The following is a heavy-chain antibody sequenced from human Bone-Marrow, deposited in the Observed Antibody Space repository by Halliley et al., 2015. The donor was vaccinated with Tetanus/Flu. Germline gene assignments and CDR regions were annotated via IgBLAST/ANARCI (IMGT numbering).Heavy chain of an antibody. CDR2: PSDSTT. J-gene: IGHJ4*02. Sequence: PSDSTTTYSPSFQGQVTISADKSFTTAYLQWSSLKASDTAMYYCARRAHPATSSRRKMKFYYFDNWGQGTLVTVSS. CDR3: ARRAHPATSSRRKMKFYYFDN. D-gene: IGHD1-26*01. V-gene: IGHV5-51*01.